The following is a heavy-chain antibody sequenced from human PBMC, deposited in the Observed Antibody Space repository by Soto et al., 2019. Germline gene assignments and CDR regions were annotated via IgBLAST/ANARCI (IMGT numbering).Heavy chain of an antibody. CDR3: DRTYYFDNIGIVALDI. V-gene: IGHV1-3*01. CDR1: GYTFNNYA. J-gene: IGHJ3*02. CDR2: VNAGNGHT. Sequence: QVQLVQSGTEVKKPGASVTVSCKASGYTFNNYAINWVRQAPGQRLEWMGWVNAGNGHTKYAQKFQDRVTISRDTSASTADMELMSLSSEDTDVSFCDRTYYFDNIGIVALDIWGQGTMVTVSS. D-gene: IGHD3-22*01.